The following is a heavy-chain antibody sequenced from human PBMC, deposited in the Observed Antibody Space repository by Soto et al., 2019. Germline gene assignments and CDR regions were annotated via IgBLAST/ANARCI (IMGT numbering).Heavy chain of an antibody. CDR1: GFTFSSYS. V-gene: IGHV3-48*01. CDR3: ARAYYYDSSGYLNWFDP. Sequence: GGSLRLSCTASGFTFSSYSMNWVRQAPGKGLEWVSYISSSSSTIYYADSVKGRFTISRDNAKNSLYLQMNSLRAEDTAVYYCARAYYYDSSGYLNWFDPWGQGTLVTVSS. CDR2: ISSSSSTI. D-gene: IGHD3-22*01. J-gene: IGHJ5*02.